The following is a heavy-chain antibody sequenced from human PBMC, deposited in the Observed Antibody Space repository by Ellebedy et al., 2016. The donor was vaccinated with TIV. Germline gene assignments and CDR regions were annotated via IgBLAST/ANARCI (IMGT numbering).Heavy chain of an antibody. V-gene: IGHV3-7*03. D-gene: IGHD5-12*01. CDR1: GFTFSNYW. CDR2: IKQDGSEK. J-gene: IGHJ4*02. CDR3: ARGGYGPPFDC. Sequence: GESLKISCAASGFTFSNYWMKWVRQAPGKGLEWVANIKQDGSEKYYVDSVKGRFTISRDNAKNSLFLQMNSLRVEDTAVYFCARGGYGPPFDCWGQGTLVTVSS.